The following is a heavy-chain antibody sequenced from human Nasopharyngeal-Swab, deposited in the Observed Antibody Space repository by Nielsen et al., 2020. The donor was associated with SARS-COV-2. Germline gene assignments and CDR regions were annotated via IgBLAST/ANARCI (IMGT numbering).Heavy chain of an antibody. Sequence: ASVKVSCKASGYTFTGYYMHWVRQAPGQGLEWMGRINPNSGGTNYAQKFQGRVTMTRDTSISTAYMELSRLRSDDTAVYYCAREPPAPDAYDDEGFDYWGQGTLVTVSS. CDR2: INPNSGGT. V-gene: IGHV1-2*06. J-gene: IGHJ4*02. CDR1: GYTFTGYY. D-gene: IGHD5-12*01. CDR3: AREPPAPDAYDDEGFDY.